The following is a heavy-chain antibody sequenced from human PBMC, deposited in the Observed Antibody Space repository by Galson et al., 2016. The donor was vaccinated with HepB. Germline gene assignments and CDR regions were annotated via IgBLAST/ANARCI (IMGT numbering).Heavy chain of an antibody. Sequence: PALVKPTQTLTLPCTFSGFSLSTSGVGVGWIRQPPGKALEWLALIYWDDDKRYSPSLKSRLTITKDTSKNQVVLTLTNMGPVDTATYYCAYSVTIFGVVVDFELWGRGTLVTVSS. CDR3: AYSVTIFGVVVDFEL. J-gene: IGHJ2*01. CDR2: IYWDDDK. CDR1: GFSLSTSGVG. V-gene: IGHV2-5*02. D-gene: IGHD3-3*01.